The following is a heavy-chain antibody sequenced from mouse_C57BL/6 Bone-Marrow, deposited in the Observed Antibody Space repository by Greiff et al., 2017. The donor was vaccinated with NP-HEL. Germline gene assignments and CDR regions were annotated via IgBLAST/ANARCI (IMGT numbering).Heavy chain of an antibody. V-gene: IGHV1-39*01. D-gene: IGHD1-1*01. CDR3: ATRIYGSSLYYLDY. J-gene: IGHJ2*01. CDR1: GYSFTDYN. CDR2: INPNYGTT. Sequence: EVQLQQSGPELVKPGASVKISCKASGYSFTDYNMNWVKQSNGKSLEWIGVINPNYGTTSYNQKFKGKATLTVDQSSSTAYMQLNSLTSEDSAVDYCATRIYGSSLYYLDYWGQGTTLTVSS.